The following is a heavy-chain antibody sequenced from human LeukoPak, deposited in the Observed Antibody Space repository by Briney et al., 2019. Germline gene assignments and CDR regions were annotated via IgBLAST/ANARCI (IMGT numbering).Heavy chain of an antibody. Sequence: GGSLRLSCEASGFIFSTYAMHWVRQAPGKGLEWLAVISSGGSNKYHVDSVKGRFTISRDNSKNTLYLEMDSVRLGDTAVYYCARDDIIVGATTLDYWGQGTLVTVSS. CDR1: GFIFSTYA. V-gene: IGHV3-30*04. D-gene: IGHD1-26*01. J-gene: IGHJ4*02. CDR3: ARDDIIVGATTLDY. CDR2: ISSGGSNK.